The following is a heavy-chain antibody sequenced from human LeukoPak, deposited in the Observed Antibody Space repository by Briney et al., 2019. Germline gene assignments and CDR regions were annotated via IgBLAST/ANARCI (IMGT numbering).Heavy chain of an antibody. D-gene: IGHD2-2*01. CDR2: IIPIFGTA. V-gene: IGHV1-69*13. J-gene: IGHJ4*02. CDR3: ARYCSSTSCPFDY. Sequence: SVTVSCTASGGTFSSYAISWVRQAPGHGREWMGGIIPIFGTANYAQKFQGRVTITADESTSTAYMELSSQRSEDTAVYYCARYCSSTSCPFDYWGQGTLVTVAS. CDR1: GGTFSSYA.